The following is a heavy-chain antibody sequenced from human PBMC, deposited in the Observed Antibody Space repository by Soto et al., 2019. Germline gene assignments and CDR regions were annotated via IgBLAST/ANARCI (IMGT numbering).Heavy chain of an antibody. CDR3: ARGDLHSGDL. CDR2: INEDESEK. D-gene: IGHD6-25*01. CDR1: GFTFSSYW. V-gene: IGHV3-7*05. Sequence: EVQLVESGGGLVQPGGSLRLSCAASGFTFSSYWMSWVRQAPGKGLEWVANINEDESEKYYVDSVKGRFTISRDNAKNSLNLQMNDLRAEDTAMYFCARGDLHSGDLWGQGTLVTVSS. J-gene: IGHJ4*02.